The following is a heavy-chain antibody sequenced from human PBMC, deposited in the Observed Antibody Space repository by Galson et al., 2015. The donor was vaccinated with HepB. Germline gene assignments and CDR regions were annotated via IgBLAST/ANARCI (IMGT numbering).Heavy chain of an antibody. Sequence: SVKVSCKASGGTFSSYAISWVRQAPGQGLEWMGGVIPIFGTANYAQKFQGRVTITADKSTSTAYMELSSLRSEDTAVYYCARAQGDYVWGSYRYWGQGTLVTVSS. J-gene: IGHJ4*02. CDR3: ARAQGDYVWGSYRY. CDR2: VIPIFGTA. V-gene: IGHV1-69*06. D-gene: IGHD3-16*02. CDR1: GGTFSSYA.